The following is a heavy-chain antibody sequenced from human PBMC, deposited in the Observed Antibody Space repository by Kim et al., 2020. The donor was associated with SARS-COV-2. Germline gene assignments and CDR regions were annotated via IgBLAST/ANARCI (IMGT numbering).Heavy chain of an antibody. D-gene: IGHD3-10*01. CDR3: ARDQVTMVRGVNELYGMDV. V-gene: IGHV4-61*01. CDR1: GGSVSSGSYY. CDR2: IYYSGST. J-gene: IGHJ6*02. Sequence: SETLSLTCTVSGGSVSSGSYYWSWIRQPPGKGLEWIGYIYYSGSTNYNPSLKSRVTISVDTSKNQFSLKLSSVTAADTAVYYCARDQVTMVRGVNELYGMDVWGQGTTVTVSS.